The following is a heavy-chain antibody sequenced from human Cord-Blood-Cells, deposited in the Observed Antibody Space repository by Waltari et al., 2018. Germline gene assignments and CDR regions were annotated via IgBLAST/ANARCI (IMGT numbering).Heavy chain of an antibody. Sequence: QVQLVESGGGVVQPGRSLRLSCAASGFTFSSYGRHWVRQAPGKGLEWVAVISYDGSNKYYADSVKGRFTISRDNSKNTLYLQMNSLRAEDTAVYYCAKGGSYFDYWGQGTLVTVSS. CDR3: AKGGSYFDY. J-gene: IGHJ4*02. D-gene: IGHD1-26*01. CDR2: ISYDGSNK. V-gene: IGHV3-30*18. CDR1: GFTFSSYG.